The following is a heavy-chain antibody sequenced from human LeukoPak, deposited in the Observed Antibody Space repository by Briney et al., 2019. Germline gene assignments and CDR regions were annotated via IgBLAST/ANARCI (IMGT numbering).Heavy chain of an antibody. J-gene: IGHJ1*01. Sequence: GGSLRLSCEASGFIFSTHWMHWVRQVPGKGLQWVSRINVDGRRTIYADSVKGRFAISKDNFKNTVYLQMNSLRAEDTAVYYCAKDDAWGRFQHWGQGTPVTVSS. CDR3: AKDDAWGRFQH. V-gene: IGHV3-74*01. CDR1: GFIFSTHW. D-gene: IGHD3-16*01. CDR2: INVDGRRT.